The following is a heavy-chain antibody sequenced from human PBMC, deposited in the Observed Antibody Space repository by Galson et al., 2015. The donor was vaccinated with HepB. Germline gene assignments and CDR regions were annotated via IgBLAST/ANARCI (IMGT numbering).Heavy chain of an antibody. CDR1: GYDFFGYW. CDR3: ARLIYDSSGYASGFDY. D-gene: IGHD3-22*01. Sequence: QSGAEVKKSGESLKISCKGSGYDFFGYWIAWVRQTPGKGLEFMGLIYPDDSGTRYSPSFQGQVTMSADKSTSTAYLQWSGLKASDTAMYYCARLIYDSSGYASGFDYWGQGALVTVSS. J-gene: IGHJ4*02. V-gene: IGHV5-51*03. CDR2: IYPDDSGT.